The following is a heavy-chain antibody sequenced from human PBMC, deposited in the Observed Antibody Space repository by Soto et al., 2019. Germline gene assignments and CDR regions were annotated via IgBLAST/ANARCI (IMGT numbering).Heavy chain of an antibody. J-gene: IGHJ3*01. CDR3: ARDSGVERTELGAFDV. Sequence: QVQLQESGPGLVKPSQTLSLICTVSGGSISRGTYYWSWIRHYPGQGLEWIGYTHYTGSTYYNPSLETRVSISKDTSKNHFSLSLTSATAADTAVYYCARDSGVERTELGAFDVWGQGTMVTVSS. CDR2: THYTGST. D-gene: IGHD1-1*01. V-gene: IGHV4-31*03. CDR1: GGSISRGTYY.